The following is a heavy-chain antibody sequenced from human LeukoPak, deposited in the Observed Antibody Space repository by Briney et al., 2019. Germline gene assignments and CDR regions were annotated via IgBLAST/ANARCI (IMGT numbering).Heavy chain of an antibody. CDR1: GGSFSGYY. D-gene: IGHD3-10*01. CDR3: ARQGYYYGSGSYYKNWFDP. V-gene: IGHV4-34*01. Sequence: PSETLSLTCAVYGGSFSGYYWSWIRQPPGKGLEWIGEINHSGSTNYNPSLKSRVTISVDTSKNQFSLKLSSVTAADTAVYYCARQGYYYGSGSYYKNWFDPWGQGTLVTVSS. J-gene: IGHJ5*02. CDR2: INHSGST.